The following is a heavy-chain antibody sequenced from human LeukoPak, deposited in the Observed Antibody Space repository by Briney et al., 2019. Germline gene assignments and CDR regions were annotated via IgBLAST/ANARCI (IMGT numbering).Heavy chain of an antibody. V-gene: IGHV4-59*08. CDR1: GGSIRNDY. CDR2: INYSGNT. J-gene: IGHJ5*02. CDR3: ARHRTGERRFDP. D-gene: IGHD2-21*01. Sequence: SETLSLTCAVSGGSIRNDYWSWIRQPPGKGLEWIAYINYSGNTNYNPSLESRVTISVDTSKNLFSLKFTSVTAADTAVYYCARHRTGERRFDPWGQGTLVTVSS.